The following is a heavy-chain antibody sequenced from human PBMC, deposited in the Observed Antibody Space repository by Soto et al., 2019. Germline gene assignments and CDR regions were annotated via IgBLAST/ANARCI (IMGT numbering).Heavy chain of an antibody. CDR1: GGTFSSYA. Sequence: SVKVSCKASGGTFSSYAISWVRQAPGQGLEWMGGIIPIFGTANYAQKFQGRVTITADESTSTAYMELSSLRSEDTAVYYCARDNTYYYDSSGYYYSSGMDVWG. CDR2: IIPIFGTA. D-gene: IGHD3-22*01. CDR3: ARDNTYYYDSSGYYYSSGMDV. J-gene: IGHJ6*02. V-gene: IGHV1-69*13.